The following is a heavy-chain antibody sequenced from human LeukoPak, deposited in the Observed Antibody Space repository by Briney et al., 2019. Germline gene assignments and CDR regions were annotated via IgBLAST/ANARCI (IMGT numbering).Heavy chain of an antibody. D-gene: IGHD6-6*01. V-gene: IGHV4-59*08. J-gene: IGHJ4*02. CDR1: GGSISSYY. CDR2: VYYSGRT. Sequence: PSETLSLTCIISGGSISSYYWTWVRQPPGKGLERIGNVYYSGRTNYNPSLESRVTISVDTSKNQFSLNLTSVTAADTAVYYCARKYSSSSYFDYWGQGTLVTVSS. CDR3: ARKYSSSSYFDY.